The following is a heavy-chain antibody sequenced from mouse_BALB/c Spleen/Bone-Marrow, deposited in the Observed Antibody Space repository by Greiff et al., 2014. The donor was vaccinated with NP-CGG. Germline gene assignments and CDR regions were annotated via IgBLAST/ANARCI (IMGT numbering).Heavy chain of an antibody. CDR2: IYPSDSYT. CDR1: GYTFTSYW. CDR3: TRYGNSHYYAMDY. V-gene: IGHV1-69*02. Sequence: QVQLQQSGAGLVRPGASVKLSCRASGYTFTSYWINWVKQRPGQGLEWIGNIYPSDSYTNYNQRFKDKATLTVDKSSSTAYMQLSSPTSEDSAVYYCTRYGNSHYYAMDYWGQGTSVTVSP. D-gene: IGHD1-1*01. J-gene: IGHJ4*01.